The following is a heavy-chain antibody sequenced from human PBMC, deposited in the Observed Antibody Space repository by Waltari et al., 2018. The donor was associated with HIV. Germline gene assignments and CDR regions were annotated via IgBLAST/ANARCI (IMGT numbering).Heavy chain of an antibody. CDR2: IHSTGST. CDR1: GGSITRYL. D-gene: IGHD2-15*01. J-gene: IGHJ4*02. V-gene: IGHV4-59*01. CDR3: ARGIFGGNPGY. Sequence: QLQLRESGPGLVKPLETLALNCSVSGGSITRYLWSWYRQPPGKGLEWIGYIHSTGSTNYNPSLKSRVTISVDTSKTVFSLQLNSVTAADTAIYYCARGIFGGNPGYWGRGTLITVSS.